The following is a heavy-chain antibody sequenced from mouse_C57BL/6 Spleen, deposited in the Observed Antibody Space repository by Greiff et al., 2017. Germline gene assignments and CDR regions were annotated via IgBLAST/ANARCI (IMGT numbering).Heavy chain of an antibody. Sequence: QVHVKQSGPGLVQPSQSLSITCTVSGFSLTSYGVHWVRQSPGKGLEWLGVIWRGGSTAYNAAFMSRLSITTDNSKSQVFFKRNSLQADDTAIYYCAKNDYYGSSWYFDVWGTGTTVTVSS. V-gene: IGHV2-5*01. CDR3: AKNDYYGSSWYFDV. J-gene: IGHJ1*03. CDR1: GFSLTSYG. CDR2: IWRGGST. D-gene: IGHD1-1*01.